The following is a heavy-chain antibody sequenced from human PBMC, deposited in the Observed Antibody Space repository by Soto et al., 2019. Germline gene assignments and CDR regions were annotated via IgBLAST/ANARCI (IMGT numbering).Heavy chain of an antibody. CDR3: ARDNDRLQLGGNYCYILDV. J-gene: IGHJ6*02. CDR2: ISPLFRTP. V-gene: IGHV1-69*12. Sequence: QVQLVQSGAEMKEPGSSVKVSCKTSGGTFSSSAISWLRQAPGQGLEWMVGISPLFRTPDYAQKFQGRVTIAADDSTRTAYMELSSLRSEDTAVYYCARDNDRLQLGGNYCYILDVWGQGTKITVSS. CDR1: GGTFSSSA. D-gene: IGHD4-4*01.